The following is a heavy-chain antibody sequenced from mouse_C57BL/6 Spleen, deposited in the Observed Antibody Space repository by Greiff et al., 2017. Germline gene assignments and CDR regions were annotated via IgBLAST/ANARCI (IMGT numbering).Heavy chain of an antibody. D-gene: IGHD2-5*01. CDR2: ISSGSSTI. Sequence: EVKLMESGGGLVKSGGSLKLSCAASGFTFSDYGMHWVRQAPEKGLEWVAYISSGSSTIYYADTVKGRFTISRDNAKNTLFLQMTSLRSEDTAMYYCARGNYSNYEAMDYWGQGTSVTVSS. V-gene: IGHV5-17*01. CDR3: ARGNYSNYEAMDY. CDR1: GFTFSDYG. J-gene: IGHJ4*01.